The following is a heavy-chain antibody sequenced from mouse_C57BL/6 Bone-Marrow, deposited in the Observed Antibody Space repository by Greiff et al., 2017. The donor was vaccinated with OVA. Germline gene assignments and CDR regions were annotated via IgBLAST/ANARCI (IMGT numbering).Heavy chain of an antibody. Sequence: VQLQQSGAELVRPGTSVKLSCKASGYTFTSYWMHWVKQRPGQGLEWIGVIDPSDSYTNYNQKFKGKATLTVDTSSSTAYMQLSSLTSEDSAVYYCATRHDYDGWFAYWGQGTLVTVSA. J-gene: IGHJ3*01. V-gene: IGHV1-59*01. D-gene: IGHD2-4*01. CDR1: GYTFTSYW. CDR2: IDPSDSYT. CDR3: ATRHDYDGWFAY.